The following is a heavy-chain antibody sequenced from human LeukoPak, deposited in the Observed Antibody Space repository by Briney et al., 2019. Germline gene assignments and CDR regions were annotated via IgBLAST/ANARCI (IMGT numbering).Heavy chain of an antibody. CDR2: IIPILGIA. J-gene: IGHJ4*02. Sequence: SVKVSCKASGGTFSSYAISWVRQAPGQGLEWMGRIIPILGIANYAQKFQGRVTITADKSTSTAYMELRSLRSDDTAVYYCARGCIGCPGDYWGQGTLVTVSS. V-gene: IGHV1-69*04. CDR1: GGTFSSYA. CDR3: ARGCIGCPGDY. D-gene: IGHD3-10*01.